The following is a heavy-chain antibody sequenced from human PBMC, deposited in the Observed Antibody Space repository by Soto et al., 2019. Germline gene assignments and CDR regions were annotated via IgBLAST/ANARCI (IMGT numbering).Heavy chain of an antibody. D-gene: IGHD6-6*01. CDR3: ARSLGSSRAFDY. V-gene: IGHV3-74*01. J-gene: IGHJ4*02. CDR1: RFTFSSYW. Sequence: EVQLEESGGGSVQPGGSLRLSCAASRFTFSSYWMHWVRQAPWKGLVWVSRINSDGSSTSYADSVKGRFTISRDSAKNTLYLQMNSLVAEDTAVYYCARSLGSSRAFDYWVQGTLVTVSS. CDR2: INSDGSST.